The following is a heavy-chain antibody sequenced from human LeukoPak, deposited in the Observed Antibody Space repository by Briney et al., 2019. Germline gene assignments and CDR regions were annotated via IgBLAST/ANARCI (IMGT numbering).Heavy chain of an antibody. CDR3: ARDGGIAAAGYDY. D-gene: IGHD6-13*01. CDR1: GGTFSSYA. CDR2: INPNSGGT. J-gene: IGHJ4*02. V-gene: IGHV1-2*04. Sequence: ASVKVSCKASGGTFSSYAISWVRQAPGQGLEWMGWINPNSGGTNYAQKFQGWVTMTRDTSISTAYMELSRLRSDDAAVYYCARDGGIAAAGYDYWGQGTLVTVSS.